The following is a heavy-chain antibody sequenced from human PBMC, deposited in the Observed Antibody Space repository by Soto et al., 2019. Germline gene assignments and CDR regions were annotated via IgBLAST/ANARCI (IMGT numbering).Heavy chain of an antibody. CDR1: GFTFSSYW. V-gene: IGHV3-74*01. J-gene: IGHJ4*02. D-gene: IGHD6-13*01. Sequence: GGSLRLSCAASGFTFSSYWMHWVRQAPGEGLVWVSRINSDGSSTSYADSVKGRFTISRDNAKNTLYLQMNSLRAEDTAVYYCARSPVTGYSSSWYPYWGQGTLVTVSS. CDR2: INSDGSST. CDR3: ARSPVTGYSSSWYPY.